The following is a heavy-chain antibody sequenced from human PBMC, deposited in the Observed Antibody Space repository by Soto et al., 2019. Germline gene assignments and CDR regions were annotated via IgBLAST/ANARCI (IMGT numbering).Heavy chain of an antibody. CDR1: GFTFTDDA. CDR2: ISGSGDAT. Sequence: GGSLRLSCAASGFTFTDDAMTWVRQVPGKGLEWVSAISGSGDATYYADSVKGRFTISRDNSKNALYLQITSLRVDDTAIYYSAKEKEYCYGVYLGTYFDYWGQGTLVTVSS. CDR3: AKEKEYCYGVYLGTYFDY. V-gene: IGHV3-23*01. D-gene: IGHD5-18*01. J-gene: IGHJ4*02.